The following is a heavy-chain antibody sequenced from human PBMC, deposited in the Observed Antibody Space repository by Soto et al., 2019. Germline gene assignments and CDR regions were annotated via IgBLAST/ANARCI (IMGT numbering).Heavy chain of an antibody. V-gene: IGHV1-46*01. J-gene: IGHJ4*02. D-gene: IGHD6-19*01. CDR2: INPSGGST. CDR3: ASRIAVAGTFDY. Sequence: ASVKFSCKASGYTFTSYYMHWVRQAPGQGLEWMGIINPSGGSTSYAQKFQGRVTMTRDTSTSTVYMELSSLRSEDTAVYYCASRIAVAGTFDYWGQGTLVTVSS. CDR1: GYTFTSYY.